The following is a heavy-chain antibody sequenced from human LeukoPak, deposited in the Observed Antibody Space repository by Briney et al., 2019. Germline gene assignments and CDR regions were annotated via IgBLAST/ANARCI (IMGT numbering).Heavy chain of an antibody. CDR1: GASISGYY. Sequence: SETLSLTCTVSGASISGYYWSWIRQPPGKGLEWIGSMYNSWNTNYNPSLKSRVTISIDTSKNQFSLKLSSVTAADTAVYYCARDPLLTGLIDYWGQGTLVTVSS. CDR3: ARDPLLTGLIDY. CDR2: MYNSWNT. V-gene: IGHV4-59*12. D-gene: IGHD3-9*01. J-gene: IGHJ4*02.